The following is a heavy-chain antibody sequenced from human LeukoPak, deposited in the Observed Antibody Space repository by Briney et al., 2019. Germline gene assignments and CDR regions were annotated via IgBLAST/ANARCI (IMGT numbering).Heavy chain of an antibody. Sequence: SETLSLTCAVSGGSISSGGYSWSWVRQPPGKGLEWIGYIYHSGSTYYNPSLKSRVTISVDRSKNQFSLKLSSVTAADTAVYYCVGWNYRRNWFDPWGQGTLVTVSS. J-gene: IGHJ5*02. D-gene: IGHD1-7*01. CDR1: GGSISSGGYS. CDR2: IYHSGST. CDR3: VGWNYRRNWFDP. V-gene: IGHV4-30-2*01.